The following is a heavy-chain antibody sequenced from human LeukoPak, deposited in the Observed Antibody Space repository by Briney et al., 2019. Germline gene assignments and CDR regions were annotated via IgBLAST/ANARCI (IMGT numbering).Heavy chain of an antibody. V-gene: IGHV3-48*03. Sequence: PGGSLRLSCAASGFTFSSYEMSWVRQAPGKGLEWVSYISSSGRKMYCADSVKGRFTISRDNAKNSLYLQMNSLRADDTAIYYCARGPRDPTEYCSRGACAPTYEVWGQGALVTVSS. CDR1: GFTFSSYE. CDR3: ARGPRDPTEYCSRGACAPTYEV. D-gene: IGHD2-15*01. CDR2: ISSSGRKM. J-gene: IGHJ4*02.